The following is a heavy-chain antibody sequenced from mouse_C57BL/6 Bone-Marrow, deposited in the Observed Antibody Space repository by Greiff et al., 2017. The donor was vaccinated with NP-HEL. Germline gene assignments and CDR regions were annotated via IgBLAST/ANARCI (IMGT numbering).Heavy chain of an antibody. CDR3: ARDGTGYAMGY. Sequence: EVKVVESGPGMVKPSQSLSLTCTVTGYSITSGYDWHWIRHFPGNKLEWMGYISYSGSTNYNPFLKSRISITHDTSKNPFFLKLNSVTTEDTATYYCARDGTGYAMGYWGQGTSVTVSS. CDR1: GYSITSGYD. J-gene: IGHJ4*01. V-gene: IGHV3-1*01. CDR2: ISYSGST. D-gene: IGHD3-3*01.